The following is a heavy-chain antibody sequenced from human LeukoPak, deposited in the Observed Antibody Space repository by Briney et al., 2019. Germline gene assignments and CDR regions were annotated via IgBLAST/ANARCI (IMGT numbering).Heavy chain of an antibody. CDR2: IYYSGNT. J-gene: IGHJ4*02. CDR1: DGSVSGYY. D-gene: IGHD2-8*01. Sequence: SETLSLTCTVSDGSVSGYYWTWIRQPAGRGLEWIGYIYYSGNTNYNPSLKSRLTMSVDTSKNQFSLKLTSVTAADTAVYYCARQRMAPGPFDYWGQGALVTVSS. V-gene: IGHV4-59*08. CDR3: ARQRMAPGPFDY.